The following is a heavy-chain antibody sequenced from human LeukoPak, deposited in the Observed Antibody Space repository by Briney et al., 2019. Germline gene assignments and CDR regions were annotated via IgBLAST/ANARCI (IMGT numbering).Heavy chain of an antibody. Sequence: GGSLRLSCAASGFTFSSYAMSWVRQAPGKGLEWVSAISGSGGSTYYVDSVKGRFTISRDNSKNTLYLQMNSLRAEDTAVYYCAKVPLYGDYPNYWGQGTLVTVSS. CDR3: AKVPLYGDYPNY. CDR2: ISGSGGST. V-gene: IGHV3-23*01. J-gene: IGHJ4*02. D-gene: IGHD4-17*01. CDR1: GFTFSSYA.